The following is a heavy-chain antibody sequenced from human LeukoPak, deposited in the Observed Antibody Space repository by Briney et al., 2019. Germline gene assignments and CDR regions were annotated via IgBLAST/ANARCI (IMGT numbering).Heavy chain of an antibody. J-gene: IGHJ3*01. CDR2: IYPDDSET. D-gene: IGHD1-26*01. CDR3: ARRGVRETRRGNDVFDL. V-gene: IGHV5-51*01. CDR1: GYSFTTYW. Sequence: GESLKISFKGSGYSFTTYWIGWVRQMPGKGLEWMGSIYPDDSETRYGPSFLGQVTISVDKSINTAHLQWSSLKASDTAMYYCARRGVRETRRGNDVFDLWRQVTMVTVSS.